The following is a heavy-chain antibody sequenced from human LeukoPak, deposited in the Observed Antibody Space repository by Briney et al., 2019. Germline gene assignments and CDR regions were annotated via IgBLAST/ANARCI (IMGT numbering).Heavy chain of an antibody. CDR1: GFTYSSYS. Sequence: PGGSLRLSCAASGFTYSSYSMNWVRQAPGKELEWVSSISSSSSYIYYADSVEGRFTISRDNAKNSLYLQMNSLRAEDTAVYYCARERGYSSSSANYWGQGTLVTVSS. V-gene: IGHV3-21*01. D-gene: IGHD6-6*01. CDR2: ISSSSSYI. J-gene: IGHJ4*02. CDR3: ARERGYSSSSANY.